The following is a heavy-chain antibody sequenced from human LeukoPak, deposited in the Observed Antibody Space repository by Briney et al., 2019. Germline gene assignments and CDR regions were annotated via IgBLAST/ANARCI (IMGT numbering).Heavy chain of an antibody. V-gene: IGHV3-30*18. CDR1: GFTFGKYW. Sequence: GGSLRLSCVASGFTFGKYWMSWVRQAPGKGLEWVAVISYDGSNKYYADSVKGRFTISRDNSKNTLYLQMNSLRAEDTAVYYCAKDSGSYYFDYWGQGTLVTVSS. CDR2: ISYDGSNK. D-gene: IGHD1-26*01. CDR3: AKDSGSYYFDY. J-gene: IGHJ4*02.